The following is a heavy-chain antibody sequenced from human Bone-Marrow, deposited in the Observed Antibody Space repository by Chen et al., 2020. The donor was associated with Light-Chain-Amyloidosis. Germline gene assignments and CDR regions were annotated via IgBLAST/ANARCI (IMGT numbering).Heavy chain of an antibody. Sequence: VQLVESGGGLVQPGRSLRPPCAASGFSIDTYWLHWVRQAPGKGLVWVSRISGDGSSRSYADSVKGRFTISRDNVKNILYLEMNSLRVEDTATYYCARDLTTVTVWGQGTTVTVSS. D-gene: IGHD4-17*01. CDR2: ISGDGSSR. CDR3: ARDLTTVTV. V-gene: IGHV3-74*01. J-gene: IGHJ6*02. CDR1: GFSIDTYW.